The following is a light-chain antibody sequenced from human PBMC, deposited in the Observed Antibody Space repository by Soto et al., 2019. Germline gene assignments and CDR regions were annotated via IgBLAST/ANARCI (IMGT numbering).Light chain of an antibody. Sequence: QSVLTQSPSASASLGASVKLTCTLSSGHSNYAIAWHQQQPEKGPRFLMKLNSDGSHSKGDGIPDRFSGSSSGAERDLTVSTLQSEDEADYYCQTWVTGIHIFGGGTKLTVL. CDR1: SGHSNYA. CDR3: QTWVTGIHI. J-gene: IGLJ2*01. V-gene: IGLV4-69*01. CDR2: LNSDGSH.